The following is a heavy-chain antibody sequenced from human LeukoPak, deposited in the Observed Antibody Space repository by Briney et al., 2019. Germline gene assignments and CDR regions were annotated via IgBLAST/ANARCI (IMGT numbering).Heavy chain of an antibody. CDR2: ISYDGSNK. J-gene: IGHJ4*02. D-gene: IGHD3-22*01. CDR1: GFTFSSYA. CDR3: ARGTSYYDSSGYFATGYFDY. Sequence: GGSLRLSCAASGFTFSSYAMHWVRQAPGKGLEWVAVISYDGSNKYYADSVKGRFTISRDNSKNTLYLQMNSLRAEDTAVYYCARGTSYYDSSGYFATGYFDYWGQGTLVTVSS. V-gene: IGHV3-30-3*01.